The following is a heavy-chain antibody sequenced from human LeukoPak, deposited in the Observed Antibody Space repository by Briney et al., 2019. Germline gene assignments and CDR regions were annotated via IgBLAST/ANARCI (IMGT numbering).Heavy chain of an antibody. CDR3: ARYSYGTYYFDS. CDR2: INHSGET. CDR1: GGSFSTYY. Sequence: SETLSLTCAVHGGSFSTYYWSWIRQPPGKGLEWMGEINHSGETRYNPSLKRRVTISVDTSKSQFSLKLSSVTAADTAVYFCARYSYGTYYFDSWGQGTLVTVSS. V-gene: IGHV4-34*01. D-gene: IGHD5-18*01. J-gene: IGHJ4*02.